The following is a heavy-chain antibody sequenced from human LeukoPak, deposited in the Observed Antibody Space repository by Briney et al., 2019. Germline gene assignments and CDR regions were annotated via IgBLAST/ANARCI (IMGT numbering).Heavy chain of an antibody. CDR1: GGSTTSNY. Sequence: KLRETLSLTCTVSGGSTTSNYWSWIRQPPGKGLEWIGFIDHSGSTNYNPSLKSRVTMSVDTSENQVSLKLSSVTAADTAMYYCARESTTVAGTFDYWGQGTLVSVSS. J-gene: IGHJ4*02. D-gene: IGHD6-19*01. CDR2: IDHSGST. CDR3: ARESTTVAGTFDY. V-gene: IGHV4-59*12.